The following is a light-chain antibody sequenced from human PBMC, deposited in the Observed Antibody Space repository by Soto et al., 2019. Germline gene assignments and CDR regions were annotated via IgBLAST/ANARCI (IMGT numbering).Light chain of an antibody. Sequence: QSALTQPASVSGSPGQSITISCTGTSSDVGGYKFVSWYQQHPGKAPKLVIYEVSNRPSGVSNRFSGSKSGNTASLTISGLQAEDEADYYCSSYTRSISLVFGGGTKVTVL. V-gene: IGLV2-14*01. CDR3: SSYTRSISLV. J-gene: IGLJ2*01. CDR1: SSDVGGYKF. CDR2: EVS.